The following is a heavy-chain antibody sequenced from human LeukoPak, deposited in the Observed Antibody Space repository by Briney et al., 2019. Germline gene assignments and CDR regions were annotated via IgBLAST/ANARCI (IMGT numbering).Heavy chain of an antibody. CDR2: IYYSGST. CDR1: GGSISSHY. Sequence: SETLSLTCTVSGGSISSHYWSWIRQPPGKGLEWIGYIYYSGSTNYNPSLKSRVTISVDTSKNQFSLKLSSVTAADTAVYYCAGVVAARPTPARPVYYFDYWGQGTLVTVSS. CDR3: AGVVAARPTPARPVYYFDY. J-gene: IGHJ4*02. V-gene: IGHV4-59*11. D-gene: IGHD6-6*01.